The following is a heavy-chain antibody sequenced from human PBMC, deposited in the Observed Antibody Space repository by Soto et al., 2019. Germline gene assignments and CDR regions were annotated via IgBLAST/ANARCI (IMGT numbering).Heavy chain of an antibody. CDR1: AYSFTAYY. V-gene: IGHV1-2*04. CDR3: ASEVALGGGKWFDP. CDR2: INLNTGGT. D-gene: IGHD5-12*01. Sequence: XSVKVSCKASAYSFTAYYLHWVRQAPGQGPEWMGWINLNTGGTNYAQKFQGWVTMTSDTSISTAYMELNRLTSDDTAVYYFASEVALGGGKWFDPWGQGTLVTASS. J-gene: IGHJ5*02.